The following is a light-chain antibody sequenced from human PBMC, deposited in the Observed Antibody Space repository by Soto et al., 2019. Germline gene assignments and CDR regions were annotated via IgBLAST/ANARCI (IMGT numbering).Light chain of an antibody. J-gene: IGLJ1*01. V-gene: IGLV2-14*01. CDR3: SSYTSSSTLLYV. Sequence: QSALTQPASVSGSPGQSITISCTGTSSDVGGYNYVSWYQQHPGKAPKLMSYDVSTRPSGVSNRFSGSKSGNTASLTISGLQAEDEADYYCSSYTSSSTLLYVFGTGTKLTVL. CDR1: SSDVGGYNY. CDR2: DVS.